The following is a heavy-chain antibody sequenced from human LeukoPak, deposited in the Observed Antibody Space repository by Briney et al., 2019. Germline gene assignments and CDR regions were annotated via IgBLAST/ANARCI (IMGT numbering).Heavy chain of an antibody. D-gene: IGHD3-22*01. CDR3: ANSPTPYYYDSSGYFLY. J-gene: IGHJ4*02. Sequence: PGGSLRLPCAPSGFTFDDYAMHLVRQAPGKGLVWVSGISWNSGSIGYANSVKVRYTISRDNAKNSLYLQMNSLRAEEMALYYCANSPTPYYYDSSGYFLYWGQGTLVTVSS. V-gene: IGHV3-9*03. CDR1: GFTFDDYA. CDR2: ISWNSGSI.